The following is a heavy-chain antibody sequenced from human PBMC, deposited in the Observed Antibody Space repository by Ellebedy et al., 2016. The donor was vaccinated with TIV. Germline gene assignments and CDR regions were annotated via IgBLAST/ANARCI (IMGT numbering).Heavy chain of an antibody. V-gene: IGHV1-69*13. CDR3: ARDGSPTDARYANYYYGMDV. CDR1: GGTFSRYG. CDR2: IIPMFRTP. Sequence: AASVKVSCKASGGTFSRYGFNWARQAPGLGLEWMGGIIPMFRTPKYAQKLQGRVTITADESTSTASMELASLTSEDTAVYCCARDGSPTDARYANYYYGMDVWGQGTTVSVS. J-gene: IGHJ6*02. D-gene: IGHD2-2*01.